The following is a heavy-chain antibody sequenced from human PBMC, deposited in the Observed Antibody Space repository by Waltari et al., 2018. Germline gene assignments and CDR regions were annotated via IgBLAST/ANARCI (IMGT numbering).Heavy chain of an antibody. CDR3: ARGHEEYYYYYMDV. Sequence: QVQLVQSGAEVKKPGASVKVSCKASGYTFTSYDINWLRQATGQGLEWMGWMNPNSGNTGYAQKFQGRVTMTRNTSISTAYMELSSLRSEDTAVYYCARGHEEYYYYYMDVWGKGTTVTVSS. J-gene: IGHJ6*03. CDR1: GYTFTSYD. CDR2: MNPNSGNT. V-gene: IGHV1-8*01.